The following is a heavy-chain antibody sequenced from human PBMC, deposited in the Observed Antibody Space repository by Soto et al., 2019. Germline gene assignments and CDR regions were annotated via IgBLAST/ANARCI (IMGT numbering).Heavy chain of an antibody. CDR1: GYTFTSYD. J-gene: IGHJ6*02. Sequence: QVQLVQSGAEVKKPGASVKVSCKASGYTFTSYDINWVRQATGQGLERMGWMNPNSGNTGYAQKFQGRVTMTRNTSISTAYMELSSLRSEDTAVYYCARGSYGSGSYYGYYYYYGMDVWGQGTTVTVSS. D-gene: IGHD3-10*01. V-gene: IGHV1-8*01. CDR2: MNPNSGNT. CDR3: ARGSYGSGSYYGYYYYYGMDV.